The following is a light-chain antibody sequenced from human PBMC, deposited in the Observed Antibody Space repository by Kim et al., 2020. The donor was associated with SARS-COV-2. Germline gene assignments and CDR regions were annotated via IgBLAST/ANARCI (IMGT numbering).Light chain of an antibody. CDR2: EVS. V-gene: IGLV2-14*03. Sequence: GQSITISCTGTSSDVGGYNYVSWYQQHPGKAPKLMIFEVSNRPSGVSDRFYGSKSGNTASLTISGLQAEDEADYHCSSYTTGTTLVFGTGTKVTVL. J-gene: IGLJ1*01. CDR3: SSYTTGTTLV. CDR1: SSDVGGYNY.